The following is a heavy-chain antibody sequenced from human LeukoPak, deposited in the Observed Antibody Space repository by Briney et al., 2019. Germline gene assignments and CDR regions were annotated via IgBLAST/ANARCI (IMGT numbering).Heavy chain of an antibody. CDR2: IYYSGST. CDR1: GGSISSHY. D-gene: IGHD2-2*01. Sequence: SETLSLTCTVSGGSISSHYWSWIRQPPGKGLEWIGYIYYSGSTNYNPSLKSRVTISVDMSKNQFSLKLSSVTAADTAVYYCARHGCSSTSCYYSYYYMDVWGKGTTVTVSS. J-gene: IGHJ6*03. CDR3: ARHGCSSTSCYYSYYYMDV. V-gene: IGHV4-59*11.